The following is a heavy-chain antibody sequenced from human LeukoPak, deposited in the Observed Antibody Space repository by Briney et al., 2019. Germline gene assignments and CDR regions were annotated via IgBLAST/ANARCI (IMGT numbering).Heavy chain of an antibody. Sequence: GASVKVSCKASGYTFTGHYIHWVRQAPGQGLEWMGWIYPNNGDTKYAQDFQGRVTMTWDTSISILYMELSMLRSDDTAVYFCARDGPGYSGAFDYWGQGTLVTVSS. V-gene: IGHV1-2*02. D-gene: IGHD5-24*01. CDR2: IYPNNGDT. CDR1: GYTFTGHY. J-gene: IGHJ4*02. CDR3: ARDGPGYSGAFDY.